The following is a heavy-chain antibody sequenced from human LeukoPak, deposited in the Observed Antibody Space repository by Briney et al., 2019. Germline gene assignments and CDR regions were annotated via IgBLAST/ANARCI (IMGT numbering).Heavy chain of an antibody. J-gene: IGHJ2*01. D-gene: IGHD1-26*01. CDR1: GGSISSGSYY. Sequence: TSQTLSFTCSVSGGSISSGSYYWSWIRQPAGKGLEWIGRIYTSGSTNYNPSLKSRVTISVDTSKNQFSLKLSSVTAADTAVYYCARDGRPSPQLGATEWYFDLWGRGTLVTVSS. CDR3: ARDGRPSPQLGATEWYFDL. V-gene: IGHV4-61*02. CDR2: IYTSGST.